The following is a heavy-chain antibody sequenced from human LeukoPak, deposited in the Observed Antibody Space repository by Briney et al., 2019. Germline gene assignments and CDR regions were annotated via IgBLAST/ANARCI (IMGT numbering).Heavy chain of an antibody. D-gene: IGHD5-12*01. CDR1: GFTFDDYA. V-gene: IGHV3-9*01. Sequence: GGSLRLPCAVSGFTFDDYAMHWVRLVPGKGLEWVSGISWNSDTIGYGDSVKGRFTISRDNAKNSLYLQMNSLRPEDTALYYCATNGGGDSGYGNFDYWGQGTLVTVSS. J-gene: IGHJ4*02. CDR2: ISWNSDTI. CDR3: ATNGGGDSGYGNFDY.